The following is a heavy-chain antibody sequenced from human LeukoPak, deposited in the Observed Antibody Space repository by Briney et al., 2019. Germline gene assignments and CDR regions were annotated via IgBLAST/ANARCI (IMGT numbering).Heavy chain of an antibody. CDR2: IFTTGST. Sequence: PSETLSLTCSVSGGSLSSYYWTWIRQPAGKGLEWIGRIFTTGSTNYNPSLMSRVTMSVDTSKNQFSLKMRSVTAADTAVYYCARGDGSTMIRGVSRYGWLDPWGQEPWSPSPQ. CDR3: ARGDGSTMIRGVSRYGWLDP. J-gene: IGHJ5*02. CDR1: GGSLSSYY. V-gene: IGHV4-4*07. D-gene: IGHD3-10*01.